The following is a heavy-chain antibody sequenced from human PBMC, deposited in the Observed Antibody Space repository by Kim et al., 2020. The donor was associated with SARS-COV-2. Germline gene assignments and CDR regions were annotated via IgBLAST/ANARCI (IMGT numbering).Heavy chain of an antibody. J-gene: IGHJ4*02. Sequence: SETLSLTCAVYGGSFSGYSWSWIRQPPGKGLEWIGEINHSGSTNYNPSLKSRVTISVDTSKNQFSLKLSSVTAADTAVDYCARAGVGTRLDYWGQGTLVT. CDR3: ARAGVGTRLDY. V-gene: IGHV4-34*01. D-gene: IGHD1-26*01. CDR2: INHSGST. CDR1: GGSFSGYS.